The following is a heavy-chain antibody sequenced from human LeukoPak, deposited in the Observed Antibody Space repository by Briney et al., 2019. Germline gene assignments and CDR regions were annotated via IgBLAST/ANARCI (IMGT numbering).Heavy chain of an antibody. CDR3: ARHWRVGRYFDWSSLGNWFDP. CDR1: GYSISSGYY. Sequence: SETLSLTCTVSGYSISSGYYWGWIRQPPGKGLEWIGEINHSGSTNYNPSLKSRVTISVDTSKNQFSLKLSSVTAADTAVYYCARHWRVGRYFDWSSLGNWFDPWGQGTLVTVSS. J-gene: IGHJ5*02. CDR2: INHSGST. D-gene: IGHD3-9*01. V-gene: IGHV4-38-2*02.